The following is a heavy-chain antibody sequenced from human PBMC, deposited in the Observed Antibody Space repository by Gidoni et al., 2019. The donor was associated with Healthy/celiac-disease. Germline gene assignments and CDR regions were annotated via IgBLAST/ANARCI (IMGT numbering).Heavy chain of an antibody. J-gene: IGHJ4*02. D-gene: IGHD3-22*01. CDR1: GFTFSSYG. Sequence: QVQLVESGGGVVQPGRSLRLSCAASGFTFSSYGMHWVRQAPGKGLEWGAVIWYDGSNKYYADSVKGRFTISRDNSKNKLYLQMNSLRAEETAVYYCAREEGLYYYDSSGYDYWGQGTLVTVSS. CDR2: IWYDGSNK. V-gene: IGHV3-33*01. CDR3: AREEGLYYYDSSGYDY.